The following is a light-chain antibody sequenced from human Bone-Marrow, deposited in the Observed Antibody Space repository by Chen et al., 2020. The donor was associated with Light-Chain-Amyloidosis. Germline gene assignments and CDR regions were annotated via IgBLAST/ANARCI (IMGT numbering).Light chain of an antibody. J-gene: IGLJ2*01. CDR2: EVN. Sequence: QSAMTQPASVSGSPGQSITISCAGTSGDVGGYNFVSWYQQNAGKVPRLIIYEVNHRPSGVSSRFSASKCGKRASLTISGLQTEGEGDYDCGSYRSGSYGVFGGGTTLTVL. V-gene: IGLV2-14*01. CDR3: GSYRSGSYGV. CDR1: SGDVGGYNF.